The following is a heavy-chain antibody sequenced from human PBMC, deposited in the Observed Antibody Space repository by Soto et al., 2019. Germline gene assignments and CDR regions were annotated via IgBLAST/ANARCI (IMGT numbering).Heavy chain of an antibody. CDR2: IYYSGST. Sequence: SETLSLTCTVSGGSISSYYWSWIRQPPGKGLEWIGYIYYSGSTNYNPSLKSRVTISVDTSKNQFSLKLSSVTAADTAVYYCASLTSGILDYWGQGTPVTVSS. D-gene: IGHD6-13*01. J-gene: IGHJ4*02. CDR3: ASLTSGILDY. V-gene: IGHV4-59*01. CDR1: GGSISSYY.